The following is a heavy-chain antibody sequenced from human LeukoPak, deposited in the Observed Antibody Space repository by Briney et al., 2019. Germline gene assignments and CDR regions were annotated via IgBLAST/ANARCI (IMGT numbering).Heavy chain of an antibody. CDR1: GFIFSDYY. CDR2: IKQDGSEK. D-gene: IGHD6-13*01. J-gene: IGHJ4*02. V-gene: IGHV3-7*01. Sequence: GGSLRLSCAASGFIFSDYYMDWVRRAPGKGLEWVASIKQDGSEKYYVDSVKGRFTISRDNAKNSLYLQMNSLRAEDTAVYYCARDQRYSSSWYAEFDYWGQGTLVTVSS. CDR3: ARDQRYSSSWYAEFDY.